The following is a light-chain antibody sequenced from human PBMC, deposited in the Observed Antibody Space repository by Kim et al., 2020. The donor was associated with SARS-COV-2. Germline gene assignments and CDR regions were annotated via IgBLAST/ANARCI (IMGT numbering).Light chain of an antibody. Sequence: TVMTQSPATLSVSPGDGVTLSCTASQSVGSDLAWYQQQPGQAPRLLIYSASTRATGIPAWFSGSGCGTEFTLSISSLQSEDFAVYFCQQYDYWPTFGPGTKVDIK. CDR2: SAS. CDR3: QQYDYWPT. J-gene: IGKJ1*01. V-gene: IGKV3-15*01. CDR1: QSVGSD.